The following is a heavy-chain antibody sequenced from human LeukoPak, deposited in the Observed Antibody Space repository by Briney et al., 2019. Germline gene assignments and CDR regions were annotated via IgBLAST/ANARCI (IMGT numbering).Heavy chain of an antibody. CDR3: ARLVNGEDAFDI. CDR2: IYYSGST. CDR1: GGSISSYY. J-gene: IGHJ3*02. D-gene: IGHD4-23*01. Sequence: SETLSLTCTVSGGSISSYYWSWIRQPPGKGLEWVGYIYYSGSTYYTPSLKSRVTISVDTSKNQFSLKLSSVTAADTAVYYCARLVNGEDAFDIWGQGTMVTVSS. V-gene: IGHV4-59*08.